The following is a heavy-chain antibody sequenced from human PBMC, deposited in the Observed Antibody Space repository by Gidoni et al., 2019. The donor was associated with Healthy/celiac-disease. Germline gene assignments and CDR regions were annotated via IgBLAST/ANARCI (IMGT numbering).Heavy chain of an antibody. CDR2: IYYSGST. D-gene: IGHD6-13*01. V-gene: IGHV4-39*01. J-gene: IGHJ6*03. CDR3: ARHTSSSSWYPYYYYYMDV. Sequence: QLQLQESGPGLVKPSETLSLTCTVSGGSISSSSYYWGWIRPPPGKGLEWIGSIYYSGSTYYNPSLKSRVTISGDTSKNQFSLKLSSVTAADTAVYYCARHTSSSSWYPYYYYYMDVWGKGTTVTVSS. CDR1: GGSISSSSYY.